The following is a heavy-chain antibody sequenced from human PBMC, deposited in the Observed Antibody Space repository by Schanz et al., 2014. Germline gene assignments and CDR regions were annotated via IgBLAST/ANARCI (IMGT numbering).Heavy chain of an antibody. D-gene: IGHD3-3*01. CDR1: GFTFSSYT. CDR2: INSDDTTK. J-gene: IGHJ4*02. Sequence: EVQLVESGGGLVKPGDSLRLSCAASGFTFSSYTMKWVRQAPGKGLEWVSRINSDDTTKTYADSVKGRFTISRDNAKNSLYLQMNSLRAEDTAVYYCARDKGGYYPFDYWGQGTLVTVSS. CDR3: ARDKGGYYPFDY. V-gene: IGHV3-21*01.